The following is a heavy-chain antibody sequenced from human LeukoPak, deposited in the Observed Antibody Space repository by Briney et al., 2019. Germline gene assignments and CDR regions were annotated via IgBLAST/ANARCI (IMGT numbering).Heavy chain of an antibody. CDR3: ARTVQRGYSGYDYFGT. D-gene: IGHD5-12*01. V-gene: IGHV4-31*03. CDR1: GGSISSGGYY. J-gene: IGHJ5*02. Sequence: PSQTLSLTCTVSGGSISSGGYYWSWIRRHPGKGLEWIGYIYYSGSTYYNPSLKSRVTISVNTSKNQFSLKLSSVTAADTAVYYCARTVQRGYSGYDYFGTWGQGTLVTVSS. CDR2: IYYSGST.